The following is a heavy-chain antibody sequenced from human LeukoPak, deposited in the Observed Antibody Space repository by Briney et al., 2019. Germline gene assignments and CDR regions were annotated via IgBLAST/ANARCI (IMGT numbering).Heavy chain of an antibody. V-gene: IGHV4-31*03. CDR2: IYYSGST. CDR3: ARGLTHYCSSTSCFTYFDY. Sequence: SQTLSLTRTVSGGSISSGGYYWSWIRQHPGKGLEWIGYIYYSGSTYYNPSLKSRVTISVDTSKNQFSLKLSSVTAADTAVYYCARGLTHYCSSTSCFTYFDYWGQGTLVTVSS. D-gene: IGHD2-2*02. J-gene: IGHJ4*02. CDR1: GGSISSGGYY.